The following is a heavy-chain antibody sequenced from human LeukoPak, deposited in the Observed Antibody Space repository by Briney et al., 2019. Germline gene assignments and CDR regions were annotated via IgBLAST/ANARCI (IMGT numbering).Heavy chain of an antibody. CDR2: ISYDGSNK. CDR3: APNRDLRY. CDR1: GFTFSSYA. V-gene: IGHV3-30*04. Sequence: PGGSLRLSCAASGFTFSSYAMHWVRQAPGKGLEWVAVISYDGSNKYYADSVKGRFTISRDNSKNTPYLQMNSLRDEDTAVYYCAPNRDLRYWGQGTLVSVSS. J-gene: IGHJ4*02. D-gene: IGHD2-21*02.